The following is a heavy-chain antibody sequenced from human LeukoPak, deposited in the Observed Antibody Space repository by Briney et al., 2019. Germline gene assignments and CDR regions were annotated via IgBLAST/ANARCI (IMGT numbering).Heavy chain of an antibody. CDR3: ARGGGYCGGDCYGIDY. J-gene: IGHJ4*02. D-gene: IGHD2-21*01. V-gene: IGHV3-7*01. Sequence: GGSLRLSCAASGFTFSNNWMTWVRQAPGKGLEWVASVKKDASEKYYVDSVKGRFTISRDNAKNSLYLQMNSLRAEDTAVYYCARGGGYCGGDCYGIDYWGQGTLVTVSS. CDR2: VKKDASEK. CDR1: GFTFSNNW.